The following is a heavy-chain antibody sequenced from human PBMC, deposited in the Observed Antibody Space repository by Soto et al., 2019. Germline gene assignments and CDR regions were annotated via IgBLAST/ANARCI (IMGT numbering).Heavy chain of an antibody. J-gene: IGHJ4*02. V-gene: IGHV4-59*01. D-gene: IGHD6-13*01. Sequence: SQTLSLTCTVSGGSISSYYWSWIRQRPGKGLEWIGYIYYSGSPNYNPSLKSRVTISVDTSKNQFSLKLSSVTAADTAVYYCARVGHSSSWPFVPYWGQGTLVTVSS. CDR1: GGSISSYY. CDR3: ARVGHSSSWPFVPY. CDR2: IYYSGSP.